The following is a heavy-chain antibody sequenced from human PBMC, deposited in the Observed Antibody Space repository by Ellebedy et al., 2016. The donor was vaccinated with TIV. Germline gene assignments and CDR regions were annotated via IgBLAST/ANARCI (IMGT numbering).Heavy chain of an antibody. Sequence: SETLSLXXSVSGGPINSYYWSWIRQSPVKGLEWIGYVHYSGGTKYSPSLKSRVFISIDTSKNQFSLKLSSVTAADTAVYYCARDSSNSRWYLWGQGTLVTVSS. D-gene: IGHD4-23*01. CDR2: VHYSGGT. CDR3: ARDSSNSRWYL. CDR1: GGPINSYY. V-gene: IGHV4-59*01. J-gene: IGHJ5*02.